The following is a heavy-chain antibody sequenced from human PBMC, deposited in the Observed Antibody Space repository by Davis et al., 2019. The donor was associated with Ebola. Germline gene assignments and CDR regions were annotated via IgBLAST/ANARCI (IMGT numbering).Heavy chain of an antibody. V-gene: IGHV4-61*01. CDR3: VSYNFWSRDIVDV. CDR2: MSISGAT. CDR1: GGSVSSGSNY. Sequence: PSETLSLTCTVSGGSVSSGSNYWSWFRQAPGKRLEWIGYMSISGATNYNPSLKSRVAISIDKAKNMFYLTLTSGTAADTAVCYCVSYNFWSRDIVDVWGPGTTVTVSS. J-gene: IGHJ6*02. D-gene: IGHD3-3*01.